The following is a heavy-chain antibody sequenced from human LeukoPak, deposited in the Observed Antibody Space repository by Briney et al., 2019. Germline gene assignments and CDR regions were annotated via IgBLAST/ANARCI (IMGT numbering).Heavy chain of an antibody. CDR2: INPSDSGT. D-gene: IGHD1-26*01. CDR1: GYTFTTSY. J-gene: IGHJ4*02. V-gene: IGHV1-46*01. Sequence: ASVKVSCKASGYTFTTSYMHWVRQAPGQGLEWMGTINPSDSGTYYAQKFQGRVTMTRDMSTTTVYMELSSLRSEDTAVYYCARMKGLGDWGQGTLVTVSS. CDR3: ARMKGLGD.